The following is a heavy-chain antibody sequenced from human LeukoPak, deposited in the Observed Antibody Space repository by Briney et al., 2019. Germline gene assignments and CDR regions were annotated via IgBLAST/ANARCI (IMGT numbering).Heavy chain of an antibody. J-gene: IGHJ3*02. Sequence: GGSLRLSCAASGFTFSSYWMSWVRQAPGKGLEWAANIKQDGSEKYYVDSVKGRFTISRDNAKNSLYLLMNSLRAEDTAVYYCARDRYRLVPYDAFDIWGQGTMVTVSS. CDR1: GFTFSSYW. V-gene: IGHV3-7*01. CDR3: ARDRYRLVPYDAFDI. D-gene: IGHD1-1*01. CDR2: IKQDGSEK.